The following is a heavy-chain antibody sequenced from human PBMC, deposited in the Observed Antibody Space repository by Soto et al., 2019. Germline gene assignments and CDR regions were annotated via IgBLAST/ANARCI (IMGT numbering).Heavy chain of an antibody. D-gene: IGHD2-8*01. Sequence: GGSLRLSCAASGFTFSSYSMNWVRQAPGKGLEWVSSISSSSSYIYYADSVKGRLTISRDNAKNSLYLQMNSLRAEDTAVYYCARDLYRRTYYGMDVRGQGTSVTLSS. CDR1: GFTFSSYS. CDR3: ARDLYRRTYYGMDV. V-gene: IGHV3-21*01. J-gene: IGHJ6*02. CDR2: ISSSSSYI.